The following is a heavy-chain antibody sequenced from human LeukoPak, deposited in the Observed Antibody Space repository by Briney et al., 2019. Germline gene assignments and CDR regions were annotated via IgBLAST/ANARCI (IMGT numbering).Heavy chain of an antibody. CDR1: GYIFSRYW. CDR3: ARRRDCNGISCYADY. Sequence: GGSLRLSCKGSGYIFSRYWTAWVRQTPGKGLEWMGIIYPADSDIRYSPSFQGQVTISADKSISTAYLQWSSLKASDTAMYYCARRRDCNGISCYADYWGQGTLVTVSS. CDR2: IYPADSDI. J-gene: IGHJ4*02. V-gene: IGHV5-51*01. D-gene: IGHD2-2*01.